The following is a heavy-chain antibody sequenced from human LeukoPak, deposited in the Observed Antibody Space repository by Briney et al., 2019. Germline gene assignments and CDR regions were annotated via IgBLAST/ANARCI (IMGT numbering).Heavy chain of an antibody. D-gene: IGHD3-3*01. CDR3: AKDPYYDFWSARPPDY. CDR1: GFTFRSFA. J-gene: IGHJ4*02. CDR2: ISGSGGST. V-gene: IGHV3-23*01. Sequence: PGGSLRLSCAASGFTFRSFAMSWVRQAPGKGLEWVSAISGSGGSTYYADSVKGRFTISRDNSKNTLYLQMNSLRAEDTALYYCAKDPYYDFWSARPPDYWGQGTLVTVSS.